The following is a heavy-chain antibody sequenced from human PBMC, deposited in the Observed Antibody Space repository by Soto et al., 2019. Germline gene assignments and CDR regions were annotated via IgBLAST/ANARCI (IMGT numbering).Heavy chain of an antibody. Sequence: ASEKVSCKASGYTFTSYGISWVRQAPGQGLEWMGWISAYNGNTNYAQKLQGRVTMTTDTSTSTAYMELRSLRSDDTAVYYCAREVLDYDILTGYSGMDVWGQGTTVTVSS. CDR2: ISAYNGNT. D-gene: IGHD3-9*01. J-gene: IGHJ6*02. V-gene: IGHV1-18*04. CDR3: AREVLDYDILTGYSGMDV. CDR1: GYTFTSYG.